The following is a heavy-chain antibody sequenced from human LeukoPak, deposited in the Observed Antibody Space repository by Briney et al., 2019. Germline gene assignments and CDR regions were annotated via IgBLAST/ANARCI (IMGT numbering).Heavy chain of an antibody. CDR3: AKWGDYDVLTGYYVSDY. V-gene: IGHV3-23*01. J-gene: IGHJ4*02. CDR1: GFTFSNYA. CDR2: ISGSGGNT. Sequence: GGSLRLSCAASGFTFSNYAMSWVRQAPGKGLEWVSAISGSGGNTYYADSVKGRFTISRDNSKNTVFLQMNSLRAEDTAVYYCAKWGDYDVLTGYYVSDYWGQGTLVTVSS. D-gene: IGHD3-9*01.